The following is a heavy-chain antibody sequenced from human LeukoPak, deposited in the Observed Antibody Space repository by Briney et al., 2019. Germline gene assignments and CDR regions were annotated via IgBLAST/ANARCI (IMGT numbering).Heavy chain of an antibody. J-gene: IGHJ6*02. CDR2: IIPIFGTA. CDR1: GGTFSSYA. Sequence: ASVKVSCTASGGTFSSYAISWVRQAPGQGLEWMGGIIPIFGTANYAQKFQGRVTITADESTSTAYMELSSLRSEDTAVYYCARGISDTIFEVVRPTYGMDVWGQGTTVTVSS. CDR3: ARGISDTIFEVVRPTYGMDV. D-gene: IGHD3-3*01. V-gene: IGHV1-69*01.